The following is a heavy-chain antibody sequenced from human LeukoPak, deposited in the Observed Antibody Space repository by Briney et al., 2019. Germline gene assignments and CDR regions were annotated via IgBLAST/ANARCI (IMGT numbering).Heavy chain of an antibody. V-gene: IGHV3-33*08. CDR2: IWYDGSNK. CDR3: ARDTEGLVDY. J-gene: IGHJ4*02. CDR1: GFTFSSYA. Sequence: PGGSLRLSCAASGFTFSSYAMHWVRQAPGKGLEWVAVIWYDGSNKYYADSVKGRFTISRDKSKNTLYLQMNSLRAEDTAVYYCARDTEGLVDYWGQGTLVTVSS.